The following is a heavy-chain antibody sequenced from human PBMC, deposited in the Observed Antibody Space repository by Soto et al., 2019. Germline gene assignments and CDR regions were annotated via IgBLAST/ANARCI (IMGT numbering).Heavy chain of an antibody. CDR2: IYYSGST. V-gene: IGHV4-31*03. J-gene: IGHJ4*02. CDR1: GGSVSSNIYY. Sequence: SETLSLTCSVSGGSVSSNIYYWTWIRQHPGKGPEWIGHIYYSGSTYYNPSLKSRVTISLDTSKNQFSLKLTSVSAADTAVYYCARGYDYDSGGYLFDYWGQGTLVTVSS. D-gene: IGHD3-22*01. CDR3: ARGYDYDSGGYLFDY.